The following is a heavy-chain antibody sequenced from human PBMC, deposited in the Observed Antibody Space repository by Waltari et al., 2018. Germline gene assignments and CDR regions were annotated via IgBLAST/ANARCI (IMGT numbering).Heavy chain of an antibody. V-gene: IGHV4-34*01. D-gene: IGHD3-22*01. CDR1: GGSFSGYY. CDR3: ARALIHYDSSGPTDGATRDAFDI. Sequence: QVQLQQWGAGLLKPSETLSLTCAVYGGSFSGYYWSWIRQPPGKGLEWLGEINHSGSTNYNPSLKSRVTISVDTSKNQFSLKLSSVTAADTAVYYCARALIHYDSSGPTDGATRDAFDIWGQGTMVTVSS. J-gene: IGHJ3*02. CDR2: INHSGST.